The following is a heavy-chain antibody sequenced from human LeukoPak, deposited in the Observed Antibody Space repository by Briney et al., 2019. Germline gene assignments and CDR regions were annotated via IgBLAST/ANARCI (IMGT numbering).Heavy chain of an antibody. CDR3: AKRVSYSSGSHFDY. V-gene: IGHV3-30-3*02. Sequence: GGSLRLSCAASGFPFSSYAMHWVRQAPGKGLEWVAVISYDGSNKYYADSVKGRFTISRDNSKNTLYLQMNSLRAEDSAIYYCAKRVSYSSGSHFDYWGQGTLVTVSS. CDR2: ISYDGSNK. CDR1: GFPFSSYA. D-gene: IGHD3-10*01. J-gene: IGHJ4*02.